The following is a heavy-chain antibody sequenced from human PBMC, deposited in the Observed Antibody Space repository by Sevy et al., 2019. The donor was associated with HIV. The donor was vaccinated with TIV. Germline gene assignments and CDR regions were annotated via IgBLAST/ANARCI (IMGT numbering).Heavy chain of an antibody. D-gene: IGHD2-15*01. CDR3: AREVVLQGYFAY. J-gene: IGHJ4*02. Sequence: SETLSLTCTVSGGSIASGDHTWTWIRQPPGQALEWIGYVIHSGGTFYNPSLRSRVTISVDTSKNQFSLNLSSVTAAVRAVFYCAREVVLQGYFAYWGQGILVTVSS. CDR1: GGSIASGDHT. CDR2: VIHSGGT. V-gene: IGHV4-30-2*01.